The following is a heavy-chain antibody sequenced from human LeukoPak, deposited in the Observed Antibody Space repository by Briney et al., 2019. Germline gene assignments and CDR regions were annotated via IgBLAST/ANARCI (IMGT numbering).Heavy chain of an antibody. J-gene: IGHJ4*02. CDR3: ARDLIAVAGYYFDY. CDR2: ISYDGSNK. D-gene: IGHD6-19*01. CDR1: GFTFSSYA. V-gene: IGHV3-30-3*01. Sequence: PGGSLRLSCAASGFTFSSYAMHWVRQAPGKGLEWVAVISYDGSNKYYADPVKGRFTISRDNSKNTLYLQMNSLRAEDTAVYYCARDLIAVAGYYFDYWGQGTLVTVSS.